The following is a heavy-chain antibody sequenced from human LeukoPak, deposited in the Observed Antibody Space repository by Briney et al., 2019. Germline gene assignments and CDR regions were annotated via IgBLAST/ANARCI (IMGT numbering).Heavy chain of an antibody. CDR2: ISYDGSNK. V-gene: IGHV3-30*03. D-gene: IGHD3-9*01. Sequence: GGSLRLSCAASGFTFSSYGMHWVRQAPGKGLEWVAVISYDGSNKYYADSVKGRFTISRDNSKNTLYLQMNSLRAEDTAVYYCARGGPYYDILTGQYYYYMDVWGKGTTVTISS. CDR1: GFTFSSYG. J-gene: IGHJ6*03. CDR3: ARGGPYYDILTGQYYYYMDV.